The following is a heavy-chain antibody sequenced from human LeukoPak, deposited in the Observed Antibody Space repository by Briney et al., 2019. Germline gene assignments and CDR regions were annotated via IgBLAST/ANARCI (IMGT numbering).Heavy chain of an antibody. CDR1: GFTFSNAW. J-gene: IGHJ6*02. CDR2: IKSKTDGGTT. V-gene: IGHV3-15*01. Sequence: NSGGSLRLSCAASGFTFSNAWMSWVRQAPGKGLEWVGRIKSKTDGGTTDYAAPVKGRFTISRDDSKNTLYLQMNSLKTEDTAVYYCTTGSVLEWPYYYYYGMDVWGQGTTVTVSS. CDR3: TTGSVLEWPYYYYYGMDV. D-gene: IGHD3-3*01.